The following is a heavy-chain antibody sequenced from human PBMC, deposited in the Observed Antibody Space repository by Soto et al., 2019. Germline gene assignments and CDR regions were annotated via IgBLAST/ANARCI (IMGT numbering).Heavy chain of an antibody. V-gene: IGHV4-39*07. CDR2: IYYSGST. J-gene: IGHJ4*02. CDR1: GGSISSSSYY. CDR3: AQLGPGYSSSSLDY. D-gene: IGHD6-6*01. Sequence: PSDTLSLTCTVSGGSISSSSYYWGWIRQPPGKGLEWIGSIYYSGSTYYNPSLKSRVTISVDTSKNQFSLKLSSVTAADTAVYYCAQLGPGYSSSSLDYWGQGTLVTVSS.